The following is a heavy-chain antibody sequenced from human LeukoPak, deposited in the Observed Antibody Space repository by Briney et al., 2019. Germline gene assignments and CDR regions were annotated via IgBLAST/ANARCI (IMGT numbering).Heavy chain of an antibody. CDR2: ISSSSSYI. J-gene: IGHJ6*02. V-gene: IGHV3-21*01. D-gene: IGHD3-10*01. CDR1: GFTFSSYS. Sequence: EGSLRLSCAVSGFTFSSYSMNWVRQAPGKGLEWVSSISSSSSYIHYADSVKGRFTISRDNAKNSLYLQMNSLRAEDTAVYYCARDLVVRGVNPGYYYYGMDVWGQGTTVTVSS. CDR3: ARDLVVRGVNPGYYYYGMDV.